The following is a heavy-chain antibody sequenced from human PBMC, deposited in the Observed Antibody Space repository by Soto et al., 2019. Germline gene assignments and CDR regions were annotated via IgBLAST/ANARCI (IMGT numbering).Heavy chain of an antibody. CDR3: ARIFKDNWNDWPPDY. CDR2: IFSNDEK. Sequence: GSGPTLVNPTETLTLTCTVSGFSLSNARMGVSWIRQPPGKALEWLAHIFSNDEKSYSTSLKSRLTISKDTSKSQVVLTMTNMDPVDTATYYCARIFKDNWNDWPPDYWGQGTLVTVSS. V-gene: IGHV2-26*01. D-gene: IGHD1-1*01. J-gene: IGHJ4*02. CDR1: GFSLSNARMG.